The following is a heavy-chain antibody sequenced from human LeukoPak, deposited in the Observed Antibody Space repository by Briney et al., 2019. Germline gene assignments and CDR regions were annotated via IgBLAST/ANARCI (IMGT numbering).Heavy chain of an antibody. CDR1: GGSISSGSYY. D-gene: IGHD2-2*01. J-gene: IGHJ6*03. Sequence: SETLSLTCTVSGGSISSGSYYWSWLRQPAGKGLEWIGRIYSSGTTNYNPSLKSRITMSVDTSKNQFSLKLTSVTAADTAVYYCARDSIETIVVVPAALYYYYYMDVWGKGTTVTVSS. V-gene: IGHV4-61*02. CDR3: ARDSIETIVVVPAALYYYYYMDV. CDR2: IYSSGTT.